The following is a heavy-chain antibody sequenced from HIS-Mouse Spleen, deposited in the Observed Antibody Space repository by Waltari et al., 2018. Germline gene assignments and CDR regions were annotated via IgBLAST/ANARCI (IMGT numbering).Heavy chain of an antibody. CDR1: GFTFGSYG. V-gene: IGHV3-30*18. CDR3: AKDKHHAFDY. Sequence: QVKLVESGGGVVQPGRSMRLACAASGFTFGSYGMHWVRQAPGKGLEWVAVISYDGSNKYYADSVKGRFTISRDNSKNTLYLQMNSLRAEDTAVYYCAKDKHHAFDYWGQGTLVTVSS. J-gene: IGHJ4*02. CDR2: ISYDGSNK.